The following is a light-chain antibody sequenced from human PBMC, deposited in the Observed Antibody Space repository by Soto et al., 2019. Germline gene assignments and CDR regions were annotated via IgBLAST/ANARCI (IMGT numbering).Light chain of an antibody. Sequence: IKVTHSPSTLSWSPGERATLSCRASQSVSSSYLAWYQQKPGRAPRLLIYGASSRATGIPDRFSGSGSGTDFTLTISRLEPEDFAVYYCQQYGSSPATFGQGTKVDIK. CDR1: QSVSSSY. V-gene: IGKV3-20*01. CDR3: QQYGSSPAT. J-gene: IGKJ1*01. CDR2: GAS.